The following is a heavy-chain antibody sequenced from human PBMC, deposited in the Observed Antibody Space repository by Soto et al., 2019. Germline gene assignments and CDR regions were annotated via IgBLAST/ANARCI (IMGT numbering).Heavy chain of an antibody. D-gene: IGHD3-3*01. CDR2: MNPNSGNT. J-gene: IGHJ6*03. CDR3: ARGFHYDFWSGYYGYYYYYYMDV. Sequence: QVQLVQSGAEVQKPGASVKVSCKASGYTFTSYDINWVRQATGQGLEWMGWMNPNSGNTGYAQKFQGRVTMTRNTSISTAYMELSSLRSEDTAVYYCARGFHYDFWSGYYGYYYYYYMDVWGKGTTVTVSS. CDR1: GYTFTSYD. V-gene: IGHV1-8*01.